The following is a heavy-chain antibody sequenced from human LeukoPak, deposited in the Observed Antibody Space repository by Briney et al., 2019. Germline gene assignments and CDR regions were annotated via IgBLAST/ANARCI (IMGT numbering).Heavy chain of an antibody. V-gene: IGHV1-2*02. CDR3: ARVPEQKGPGAFDI. CDR2: INPNSGGT. J-gene: IGHJ3*02. CDR1: GYAFTGYY. Sequence: GASVKVSCKASGYAFTGYYMHWVRQAPGQGLEWMGWINPNSGGTNYAQKFQGRVTMTRDTSISTAYMELSRLRSDDTAVYYCARVPEQKGPGAFDIWGQGTMVTVSS. D-gene: IGHD1/OR15-1a*01.